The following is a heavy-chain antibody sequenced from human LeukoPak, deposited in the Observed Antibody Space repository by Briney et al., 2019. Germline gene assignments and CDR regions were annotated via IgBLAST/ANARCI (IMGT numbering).Heavy chain of an antibody. Sequence: SETLSLTCSVSGVAINVYYWNWIRQPPGKGLEWIGYIYHSGSTYYNPSLKSRVTISVDRSKNQFSLKLSSVTAADTAVYYCARGSTAANSRGAFDPWGQGTLVTVSS. D-gene: IGHD2-2*01. CDR2: IYHSGST. CDR3: ARGSTAANSRGAFDP. CDR1: GVAINVYY. J-gene: IGHJ5*02. V-gene: IGHV4-30-2*01.